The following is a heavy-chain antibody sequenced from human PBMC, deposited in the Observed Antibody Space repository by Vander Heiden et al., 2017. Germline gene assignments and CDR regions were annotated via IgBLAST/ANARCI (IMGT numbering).Heavy chain of an antibody. Sequence: QLQLQESGPGLVKPSETLSLTCIVSGGSISGSGSYWGWIRQAPGKGLEWIGSINYSGSTKYSPSLKSRVTISVDTSKNQFSLILSSVTAADTAVYYCATLTYYYDSSGYYYPIYWGQGALVTVSS. CDR1: GGSISGSGSY. J-gene: IGHJ4*02. CDR3: ATLTYYYDSSGYYYPIY. CDR2: INYSGST. V-gene: IGHV4-39*01. D-gene: IGHD3-22*01.